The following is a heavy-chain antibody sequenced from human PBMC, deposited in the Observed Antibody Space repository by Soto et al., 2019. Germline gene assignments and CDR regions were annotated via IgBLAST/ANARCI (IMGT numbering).Heavy chain of an antibody. Sequence: SETLSLTCTVSGGSISSYYWSWIRQPPGKGLEWLGYIYYTGSTSYNPSLKRRVTFSADSSRGQFSLRLNSVTAADTAVYYCARTVLGPDLLADSFVDYYYYMDVWGQGTTVTVSS. CDR1: GGSISSYY. D-gene: IGHD3-9*01. CDR2: IYYTGST. CDR3: ARTVLGPDLLADSFVDYYYYMDV. V-gene: IGHV4-59*08. J-gene: IGHJ6*03.